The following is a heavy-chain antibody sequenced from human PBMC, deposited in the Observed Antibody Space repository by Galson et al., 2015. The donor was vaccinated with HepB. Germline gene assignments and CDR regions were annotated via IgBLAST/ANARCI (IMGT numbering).Heavy chain of an antibody. CDR1: GFTFSNYS. D-gene: IGHD3-3*01. V-gene: IGHV3-21*01. CDR2: ISSGGSYI. Sequence: SLRLSCAASGFTFSNYSMNWVRQAPGKGLEWVSSISSGGSYIFYADSVKGRFTISRDNAKSSLYLQMDSLRAEDTAVYYCARDRITIFGVVPEYFQHWGQGTLVTVSS. J-gene: IGHJ1*01. CDR3: ARDRITIFGVVPEYFQH.